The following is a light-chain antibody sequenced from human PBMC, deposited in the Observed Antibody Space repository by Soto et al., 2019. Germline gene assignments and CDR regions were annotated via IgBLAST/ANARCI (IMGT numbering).Light chain of an antibody. CDR3: SSYRTSNTRQIV. CDR1: SSDVGGYNY. V-gene: IGLV2-14*03. CDR2: DVS. Sequence: QSARTQPASVSGSPGQSITISCTGTSSDVGGYNYVSWYQHHPGKAPKLMIYDVSNRPSGVSNRFSGSKSGNTASLIISGLQPEDEADYYCSSYRTSNTRQIVCGTGTKLTVL. J-gene: IGLJ1*01.